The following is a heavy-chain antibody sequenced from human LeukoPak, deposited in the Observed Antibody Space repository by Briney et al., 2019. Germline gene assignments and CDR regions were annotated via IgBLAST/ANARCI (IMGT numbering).Heavy chain of an antibody. J-gene: IGHJ4*02. D-gene: IGHD6-13*01. Sequence: GGSLRLSCAASGFTFSSYAMHWVRQAPGKGLEWVAVISYDGSNKYYADSVKGRFTISRDNSKNTLYLQMNSRRAEDTAVYYCARDTYRSTWYNMDYWGQGTLVTVSS. CDR2: ISYDGSNK. CDR1: GFTFSSYA. V-gene: IGHV3-30*04. CDR3: ARDTYRSTWYNMDY.